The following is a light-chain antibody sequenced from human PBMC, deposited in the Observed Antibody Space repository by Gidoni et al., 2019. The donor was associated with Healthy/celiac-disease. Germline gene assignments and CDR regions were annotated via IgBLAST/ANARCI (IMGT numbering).Light chain of an antibody. CDR1: QSISSW. CDR3: QQYNSYPWT. CDR2: DAY. Sequence: DIQMTQSPSTLSASVGDTVTITCRASQSISSWLDWYQQKPGKAPKLLIYDAYSLESGVPSRFSGSGSGTEFTLTISSLQPDDFATYYCQQYNSYPWTFGQGTKVEIK. V-gene: IGKV1-5*01. J-gene: IGKJ1*01.